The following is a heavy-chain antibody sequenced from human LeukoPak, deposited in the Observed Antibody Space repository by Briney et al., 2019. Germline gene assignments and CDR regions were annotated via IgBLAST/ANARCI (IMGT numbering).Heavy chain of an antibody. CDR2: INPNSGGT. CDR3: ARDLSSRGFRVVNYFDY. V-gene: IGHV1-2*02. CDR1: GYTFTGYY. Sequence: GPSVKVSCKASGYTFTGYYMHWVRQAPGQGLEWMGWINPNSGGTNYAQKFQGRVTMTRDTSISTAYKELSRLRSDDTAVYYCARDLSSRGFRVVNYFDYWGQGTLVTVSS. J-gene: IGHJ4*02. D-gene: IGHD3-3*01.